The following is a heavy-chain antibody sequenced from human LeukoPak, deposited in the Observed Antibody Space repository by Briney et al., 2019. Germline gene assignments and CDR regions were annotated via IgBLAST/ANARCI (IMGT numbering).Heavy chain of an antibody. D-gene: IGHD2-15*01. CDR3: ARVMPAATDAFDI. J-gene: IGHJ3*02. CDR1: GGSISSYY. V-gene: IGHV4-59*01. CDR2: IYYSGST. Sequence: PSQTLSLTCTVSGGSISSYYWSWIRQPPGKGLEWIGYIYYSGSTNYNPSLKSRVTISVDTSKNQFSLKLSSVTAADTAVYYCARVMPAATDAFDIWGQGTMVTVSS.